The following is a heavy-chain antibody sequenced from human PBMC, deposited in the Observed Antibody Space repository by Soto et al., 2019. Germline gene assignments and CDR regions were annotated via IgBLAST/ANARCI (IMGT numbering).Heavy chain of an antibody. V-gene: IGHV3-23*01. J-gene: IGHJ2*01. CDR2: IRGSGIST. CDR3: QAEDGLRDGRSVSEFLLQRSPDL. Sequence: KGLEGVSAIRGSGISTYYADAVKGRFTISRDNSKNTLYLQLNSLRAEDTAVFFCQAEDGLRDGRSVSEFLLQRSPDL. D-gene: IGHD5-12*01.